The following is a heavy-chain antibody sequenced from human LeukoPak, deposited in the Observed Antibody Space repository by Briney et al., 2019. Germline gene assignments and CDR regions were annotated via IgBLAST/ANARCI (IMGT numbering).Heavy chain of an antibody. D-gene: IGHD5-12*01. V-gene: IGHV1-8*01. Sequence: ASVKVSCKASGYTFTSYDINWVRQVTGQGLEWMGWMNPNSGNTGYAQKFQGRVTMTRNTSISTAYMELSSLRSEDTAVYYCARGGGPGLRLGPYYYYYGMDVWGQGTTVTVSS. CDR2: MNPNSGNT. J-gene: IGHJ6*02. CDR1: GYTFTSYD. CDR3: ARGGGPGLRLGPYYYYYGMDV.